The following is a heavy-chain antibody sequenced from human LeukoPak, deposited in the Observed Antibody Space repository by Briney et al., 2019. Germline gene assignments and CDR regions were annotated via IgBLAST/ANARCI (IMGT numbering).Heavy chain of an antibody. CDR2: IYHSGST. V-gene: IGHV4-38-2*01. CDR1: GYSISSGYY. CDR3: ARHGEWLTVDY. Sequence: SETLSLTCAVPGYSISSGYYWGWIRQPPGKGLEWIGSIYHSGSTYYNPSLKSRVTISVDTSKNQFSLKLSSVTAADTAVYYCARHGEWLTVDYWGQGTLVTVSS. J-gene: IGHJ4*02. D-gene: IGHD3-3*01.